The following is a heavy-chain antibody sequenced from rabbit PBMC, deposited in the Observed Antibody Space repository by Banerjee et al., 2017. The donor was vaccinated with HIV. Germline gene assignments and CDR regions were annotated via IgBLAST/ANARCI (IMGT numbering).Heavy chain of an antibody. V-gene: IGHV1S45*01. D-gene: IGHD6-1*01. CDR2: IYPDYGST. J-gene: IGHJ2*01. CDR3: ARSIVGYVYAFDP. Sequence: QEQLEESGGDLVKPEGSLTLTCTASGFSFSSTYWICWVRQAPGKGLEWIGCIYPDYGSTDYASWVNGRFTIVKTSATTVTLQMTSLTGADTATYFCARSIVGYVYAFDPWGQGTLVTVS. CDR1: GFSFSSTYW.